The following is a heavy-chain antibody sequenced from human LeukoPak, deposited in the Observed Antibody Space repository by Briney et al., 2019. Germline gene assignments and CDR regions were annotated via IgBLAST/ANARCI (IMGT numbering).Heavy chain of an antibody. V-gene: IGHV1-18*01. CDR2: ISAYNGNT. CDR3: ARDFRMRYSGSYWYYYYGMDV. CDR1: GHTFTSYD. Sequence: GASVKVSCKASGHTFTSYDINWVRQAPGQGLEWMGWISAYNGNTNYAQKLQGRVTMTTDTSTSTAYMELRSLRSDDTAVYYCARDFRMRYSGSYWYYYYGMDVWGQGTTVTVSS. D-gene: IGHD1-26*01. J-gene: IGHJ6*02.